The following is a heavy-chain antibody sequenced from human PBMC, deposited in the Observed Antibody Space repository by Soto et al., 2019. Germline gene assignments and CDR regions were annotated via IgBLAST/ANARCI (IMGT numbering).Heavy chain of an antibody. CDR1: GGSISSYY. CDR2: IYYSGST. CDR3: AVRRRGYSYGRTYYFDY. V-gene: IGHV4-59*01. J-gene: IGHJ4*02. Sequence: SETLSLTCTVSGGSISSYYWSWIRQPPGKGLEWIGYIYYSGSTNYNPSLKSRVTISVDTSKNQFSLKLSSVTAADTAVYYCAVRRRGYSYGRTYYFDYWGQGTLVTVSS. D-gene: IGHD5-18*01.